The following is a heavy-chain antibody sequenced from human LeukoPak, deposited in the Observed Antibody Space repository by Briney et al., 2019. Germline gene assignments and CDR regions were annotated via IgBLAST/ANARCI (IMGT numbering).Heavy chain of an antibody. J-gene: IGHJ4*02. D-gene: IGHD2-2*03. CDR2: ISYDGSNK. Sequence: PGGSLRLSCAASGFTFSSYGMHGVRQAPGKGLEWVAVISYDGSNKYYADSVKGRFTISRDNSKNTLYLQMNSLRAEDTAVYYCAKDMDIVVVPAAPYFDYWGQGTLVTVSS. CDR3: AKDMDIVVVPAAPYFDY. CDR1: GFTFSSYG. V-gene: IGHV3-30*18.